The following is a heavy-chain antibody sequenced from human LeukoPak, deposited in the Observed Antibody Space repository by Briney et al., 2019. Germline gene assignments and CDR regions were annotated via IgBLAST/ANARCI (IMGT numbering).Heavy chain of an antibody. Sequence: GGSLRLSCAASGFTFNNYTMSWVRQAPGKGLEWVSTISRSGGSTYYADSVKGRFTISRDNSKNTLYLQMNSLRAEDTAVYYCARDLVRGYNYYFDYWGQGTLVTVSS. D-gene: IGHD1-20*01. J-gene: IGHJ4*02. CDR3: ARDLVRGYNYYFDY. V-gene: IGHV3-23*01. CDR2: ISRSGGST. CDR1: GFTFNNYT.